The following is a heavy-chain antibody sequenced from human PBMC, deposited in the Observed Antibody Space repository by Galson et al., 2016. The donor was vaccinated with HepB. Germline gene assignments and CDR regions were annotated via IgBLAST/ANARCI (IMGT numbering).Heavy chain of an antibody. CDR1: GFTFNRYN. V-gene: IGHV3-48*02. Sequence: SLRLSCAASGFTFNRYNMHWVRQAPGKGLEWISFISSSMITIHYADSVKDRFTISRNNARNFLYLEMHNLRDDDTAIYYCVRQYDVLTGGLDYWGQGALVTVSS. CDR3: VRQYDVLTGGLDY. D-gene: IGHD3-9*01. CDR2: ISSSMITI. J-gene: IGHJ4*02.